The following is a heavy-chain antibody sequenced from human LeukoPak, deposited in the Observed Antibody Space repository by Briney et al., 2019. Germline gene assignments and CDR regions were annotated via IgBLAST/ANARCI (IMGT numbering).Heavy chain of an antibody. CDR1: GFTFSSYG. V-gene: IGHV3-30*18. CDR3: AKDPGKDYYYYGMDV. CDR2: ISYDGSNK. J-gene: IGHJ6*02. Sequence: GGSLRLSCAASGFTFSSYGMHWVRQAPGKGLEWVAVISYDGSNKYYADSVKGRFTISRDNSKNTLYLQMNSLRAEDTAVYSCAKDPGKDYYYYGMDVWGQGTTVTVSS.